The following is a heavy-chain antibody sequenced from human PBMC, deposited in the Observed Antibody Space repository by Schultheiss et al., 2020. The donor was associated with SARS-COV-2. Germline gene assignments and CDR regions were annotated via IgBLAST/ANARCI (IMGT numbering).Heavy chain of an antibody. Sequence: GGSLRLSCAASGFTFSSYAMHWVRQAPGKGLEWVAVISYDGSNKYYADSVKGRFTISRDNAKNSLYLQMNSLRAADTAVYYCASPAHDYGGNSDYWGQGTLVTVSS. V-gene: IGHV3-30*07. J-gene: IGHJ4*02. CDR2: ISYDGSNK. CDR1: GFTFSSYA. D-gene: IGHD4-23*01. CDR3: ASPAHDYGGNSDY.